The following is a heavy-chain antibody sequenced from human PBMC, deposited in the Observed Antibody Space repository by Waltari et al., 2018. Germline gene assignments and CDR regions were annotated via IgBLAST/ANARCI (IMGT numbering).Heavy chain of an antibody. Sequence: QVQLQESGPGLVKPSETLSLTCAVSGYSISSGYYWGWIRQPPGKGLEWIGSIYHSGSTYYNPSLRSRVTISVDTSKNQFSLKLSSVTAADTAVYYWARTDTAMVLDYWGQGTLVTVSS. CDR2: IYHSGST. CDR3: ARTDTAMVLDY. CDR1: GYSISSGYY. D-gene: IGHD5-18*01. V-gene: IGHV4-38-2*01. J-gene: IGHJ4*02.